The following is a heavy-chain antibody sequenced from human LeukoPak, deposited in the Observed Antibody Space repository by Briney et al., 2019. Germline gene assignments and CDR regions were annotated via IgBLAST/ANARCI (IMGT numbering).Heavy chain of an antibody. J-gene: IGHJ4*02. CDR2: IYYSGTT. D-gene: IGHD2-15*01. CDR3: ARDRASAGGFVY. Sequence: SETLSLTCSVSGGSISPYYWGWIRQPPGKGLEWIGYIYYSGTTNYNPSLQGRVTISVATSKNQFSLKLSSVTAADTALYYCARDRASAGGFVYWGQGTLVTVSS. CDR1: GGSISPYY. V-gene: IGHV4-59*01.